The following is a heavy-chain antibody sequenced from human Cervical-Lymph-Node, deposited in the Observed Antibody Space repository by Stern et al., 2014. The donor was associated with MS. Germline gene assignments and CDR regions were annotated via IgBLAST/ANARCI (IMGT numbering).Heavy chain of an antibody. CDR2: IYYSGST. D-gene: IGHD3-10*01. CDR3: ARHLEWFGGY. CDR1: GGSISSSSYY. J-gene: IGHJ4*02. Sequence: QVQLQESGPGLVKPSETLSLTCTVSGGSISSSSYYWGWIRQPPGKGLEWIGSIYYSGSTYYNPSLKSRFPIPVAPPKNRFPRKLSSVTAADTAVYYCARHLEWFGGYWGQGTLVTVSS. V-gene: IGHV4-39*01.